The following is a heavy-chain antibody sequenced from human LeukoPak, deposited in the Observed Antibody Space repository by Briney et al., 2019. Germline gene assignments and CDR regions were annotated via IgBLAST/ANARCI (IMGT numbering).Heavy chain of an antibody. Sequence: ASVKVSCKASGYTFTDYYIHWVRQPPGQGLEWMGWINPNSGATNYAQKFQGRVTMTKDTSISTGYMELSRLRSDDTAVYYCARIRGGNNYHFDYWGRGTLVTVSS. V-gene: IGHV1-2*02. CDR3: ARIRGGNNYHFDY. D-gene: IGHD1-26*01. CDR2: INPNSGAT. J-gene: IGHJ4*02. CDR1: GYTFTDYY.